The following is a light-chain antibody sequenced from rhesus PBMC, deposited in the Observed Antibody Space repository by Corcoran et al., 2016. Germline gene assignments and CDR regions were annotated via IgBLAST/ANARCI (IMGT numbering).Light chain of an antibody. V-gene: IGKV3-24*04. Sequence: EIVMTQSPATLALSPGERATLSCRARQSVSSYLAWYQQKPGQAPRLPIYVASSRAPDIPDRFSGSGAGTQFTLTISSLEPEDVGVYFCLQSSYWPFTFGPGTKLDIK. CDR1: QSVSSY. CDR2: VAS. CDR3: LQSSYWPFT. J-gene: IGKJ3*01.